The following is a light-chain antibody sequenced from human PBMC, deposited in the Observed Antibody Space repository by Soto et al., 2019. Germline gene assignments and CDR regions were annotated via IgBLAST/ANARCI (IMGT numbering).Light chain of an antibody. CDR3: AAWDDSLSGVV. J-gene: IGLJ2*01. Sequence: QAVVTQPPSASVTPGQTVTISCSGSISNIGSNYVYWYQHLPGTAPKLLISRNNQRPSGVPDRFFGSKSGTSASLAISGLRSEDEVDYYCAAWDDSLSGVVFGGGTKLTVL. V-gene: IGLV1-47*01. CDR1: ISNIGSNY. CDR2: RNN.